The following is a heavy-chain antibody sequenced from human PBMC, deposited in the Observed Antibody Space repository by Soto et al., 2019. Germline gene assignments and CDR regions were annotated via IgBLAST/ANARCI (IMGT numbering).Heavy chain of an antibody. CDR1: GGSISSYY. D-gene: IGHD6-13*01. V-gene: IGHV4-59*08. Sequence: SETLSLTCTVSGGSISSYYWSWIRQPPGKGLEWIGYIYYSGSTNYNPSLKSRVTISVDTSKNQFSMKLTSVTAADGAVYYCARPDSSSWAARFGSWGQGTLVTVS. J-gene: IGHJ4*02. CDR3: ARPDSSSWAARFGS. CDR2: IYYSGST.